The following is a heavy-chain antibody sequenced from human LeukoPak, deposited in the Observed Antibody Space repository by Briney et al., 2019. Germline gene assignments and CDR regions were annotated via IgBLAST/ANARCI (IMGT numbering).Heavy chain of an antibody. CDR3: ARDLEGAVAGRLFDY. D-gene: IGHD6-19*01. V-gene: IGHV1-46*01. Sequence: ASVTVSFKASGYTFTSYYMHWVRQAPGQGLEWMGIINPSGGSTSYAQKFQGRVTMTRDMSTSTVYMELSSLRSEDTAVYYCARDLEGAVAGRLFDYWGQGTLVTVSS. J-gene: IGHJ4*02. CDR2: INPSGGST. CDR1: GYTFTSYY.